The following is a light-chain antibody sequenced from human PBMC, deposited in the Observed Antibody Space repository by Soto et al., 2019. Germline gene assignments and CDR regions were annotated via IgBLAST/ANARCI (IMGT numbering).Light chain of an antibody. V-gene: IGKV1-39*01. Sequence: DIQLTQSPSFLSASVGDRVAITCRASQSINNYLNWYQQKPGKAPKLLIYAAYTLQSGVTSRFSGSGSGTDFTLTISSLQADDFATYYCLQYKTYSRTVGQGTKVEIK. CDR1: QSINNY. CDR3: LQYKTYSRT. J-gene: IGKJ1*01. CDR2: AAY.